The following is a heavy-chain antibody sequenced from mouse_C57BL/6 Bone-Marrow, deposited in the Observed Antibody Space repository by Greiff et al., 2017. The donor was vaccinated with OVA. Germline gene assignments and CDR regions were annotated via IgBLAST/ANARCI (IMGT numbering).Heavy chain of an antibody. J-gene: IGHJ2*01. V-gene: IGHV1-72*01. D-gene: IGHD2-5*01. Sequence: VQLQQSGAELVKPGASVKLSCKASGYTFTSYWMHWVKQRPGRGLEWIGRIDPNSGGTKYNDKFKSKATLTVDKPSSTAYMQLSSLTSEDSAVYYYERTGNYSNYSYYFDYWGQGTTLTVSS. CDR1: GYTFTSYW. CDR3: ERTGNYSNYSYYFDY. CDR2: IDPNSGGT.